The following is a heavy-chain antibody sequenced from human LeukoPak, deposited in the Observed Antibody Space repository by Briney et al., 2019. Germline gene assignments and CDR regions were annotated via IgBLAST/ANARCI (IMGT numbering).Heavy chain of an antibody. D-gene: IGHD2-2*01. CDR1: GYSFTSYW. J-gene: IGHJ6*02. Sequence: GESLKISCKGSGYSFTSYWIGWVRQMPGKGLEWMGIIYPGDSDTRYSPSFQGQVTISADKSISTAYLQWSSLKASDTAMYYCARLSCSSTSCYYYYYYGMDVWGQGTTVTASS. CDR2: IYPGDSDT. V-gene: IGHV5-51*01. CDR3: ARLSCSSTSCYYYYYYGMDV.